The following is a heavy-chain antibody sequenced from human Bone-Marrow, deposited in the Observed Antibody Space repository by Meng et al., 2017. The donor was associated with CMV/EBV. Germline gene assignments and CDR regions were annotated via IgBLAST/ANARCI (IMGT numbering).Heavy chain of an antibody. V-gene: IGHV1-2*02. CDR2: INPNSGGT. CDR3: ARDPYLPGTTGWWFDP. CDR1: RSTFTGYY. D-gene: IGHD1-1*01. J-gene: IGHJ5*02. Sequence: RSTFTGYYMHWVRQAPGQGLEWLGWINPNSGGTNYAQTFQGSVTMTRDTSISTAYMALSRLRSDDTAVYYCARDPYLPGTTGWWFDPWGQGTLVTVSS.